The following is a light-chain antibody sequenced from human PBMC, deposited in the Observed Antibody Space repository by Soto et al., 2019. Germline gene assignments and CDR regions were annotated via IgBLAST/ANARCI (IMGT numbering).Light chain of an antibody. Sequence: DIQMTQSPSTLSASVGDRVTITCRASQSISSWLAWYQQKTGNAPKLLIYDASSLESGVPSRFSGSGSGTEFTLNISSLQPDDFATYYCQQYNSYPWTFGQGTKVEIK. CDR3: QQYNSYPWT. CDR2: DAS. J-gene: IGKJ1*01. CDR1: QSISSW. V-gene: IGKV1-5*01.